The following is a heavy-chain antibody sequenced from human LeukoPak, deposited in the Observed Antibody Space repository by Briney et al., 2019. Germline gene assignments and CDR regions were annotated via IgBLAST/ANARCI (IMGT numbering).Heavy chain of an antibody. J-gene: IGHJ2*01. CDR2: IGTAGDT. D-gene: IGHD3-22*01. CDR3: ARAPPYYYDSRIAYFDL. Sequence: GGSLRLSCAASGFTFSSYDMHWVRQATGKGLEWVSAIGTAGDTYYPGSVKGRFTISREHAKNPLYLQMNSLRAGDTAVYYCARAPPYYYDSRIAYFDLWGRGTLVTVSS. V-gene: IGHV3-13*01. CDR1: GFTFSSYD.